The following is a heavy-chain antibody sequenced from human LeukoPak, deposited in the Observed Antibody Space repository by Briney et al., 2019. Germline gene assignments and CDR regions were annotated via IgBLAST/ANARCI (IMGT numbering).Heavy chain of an antibody. CDR2: IIPLHGTT. J-gene: IGHJ5*02. D-gene: IGHD3-10*01. CDR1: RCTFSDHA. Sequence: ASVKVSCKASRCTFSDHASNWLRQAPGQGPEWMGGIIPLHGTTNYAPKFRGRLTITADDSTTIAYIELSSLRSEDTALYYCAREQDSFLLPGATLGGRLDPWGQGTLVTVSS. CDR3: AREQDSFLLPGATLGGRLDP. V-gene: IGHV1-69*13.